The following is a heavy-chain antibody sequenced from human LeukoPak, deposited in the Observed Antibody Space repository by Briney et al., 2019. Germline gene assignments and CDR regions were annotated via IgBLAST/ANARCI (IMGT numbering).Heavy chain of an antibody. D-gene: IGHD4-11*01. CDR3: ARLSNPDAFDI. CDR2: IFSGGTI. Sequence: GGSLRLSCAASGFTVSSNYMSWVRQAPGKGLEWVSVIFSGGTIYYTDSVKGRSIISRDNSKNTLYLHMNSLRADDTAVYYCARLSNPDAFDIWGQGTMVTVSS. J-gene: IGHJ3*02. V-gene: IGHV3-66*04. CDR1: GFTVSSNY.